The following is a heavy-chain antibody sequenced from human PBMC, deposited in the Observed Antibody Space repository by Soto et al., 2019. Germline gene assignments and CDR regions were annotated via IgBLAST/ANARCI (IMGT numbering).Heavy chain of an antibody. CDR2: ISAYNGNT. J-gene: IGHJ6*02. Sequence: SAQFSFKDSPYTFTSYSIRWVRQAPGQGLEWMGWISAYNGNTSYAQKLQGRVTMTTDTSTSTAYMELRSLRSDDTAVYYCARVKAGEGYYYYYGMDVWGQGTTVTVSS. CDR1: PYTFTSYS. D-gene: IGHD7-27*01. V-gene: IGHV1-18*04. CDR3: ARVKAGEGYYYYYGMDV.